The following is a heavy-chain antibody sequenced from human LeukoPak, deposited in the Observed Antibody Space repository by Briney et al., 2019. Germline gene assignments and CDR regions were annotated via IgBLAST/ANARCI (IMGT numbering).Heavy chain of an antibody. CDR1: GFTFSGYA. CDR2: ITSDGGDT. J-gene: IGHJ4*02. V-gene: IGHV3-64D*09. D-gene: IGHD6-13*01. Sequence: GGSLRLSCSASGFTFSGYAMHRVRQAPGKGLEYVSVITSDGGDTYYADSVKGRFTISRDNSKNTLYLQMSSLKPEDTAVYYCVKSWATSWYVLDFWGQGTLVTVSS. CDR3: VKSWATSWYVLDF.